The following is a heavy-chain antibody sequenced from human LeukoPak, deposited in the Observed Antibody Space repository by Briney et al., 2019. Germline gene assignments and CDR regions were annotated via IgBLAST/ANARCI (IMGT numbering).Heavy chain of an antibody. Sequence: PGRSLRLSCAASGFTFDDYAMQWVRQAPGKGLEWVSGISWNSGTVGYADSVKGRFTVSRDNAKNSLYLQMNSLSAEDTAFYYCAKGDGPYSPIDNWGQGTLVTVSS. CDR2: ISWNSGTV. CDR3: AKGDGPYSPIDN. CDR1: GFTFDDYA. V-gene: IGHV3-9*01. J-gene: IGHJ4*02. D-gene: IGHD5-18*01.